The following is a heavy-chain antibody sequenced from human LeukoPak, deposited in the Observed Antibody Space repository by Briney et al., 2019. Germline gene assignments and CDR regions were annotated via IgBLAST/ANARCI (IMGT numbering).Heavy chain of an antibody. Sequence: GGSLRLSCAASGFAFSNYWLTWVRQAPGQGLEGVANIKQDGSEKHYVDSVKGRFTISRDNAKNSLYLQMNSLRAEDTAVYYCARDRQIAYWGQGTLVTVSS. CDR2: IKQDGSEK. V-gene: IGHV3-7*01. J-gene: IGHJ4*02. CDR3: ARDRQIAY. CDR1: GFAFSNYW.